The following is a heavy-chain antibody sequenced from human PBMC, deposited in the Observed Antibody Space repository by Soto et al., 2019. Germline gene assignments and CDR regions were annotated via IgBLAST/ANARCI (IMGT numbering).Heavy chain of an antibody. CDR2: ISYRGTT. Sequence: SETLSLTCTVSAGSISSYYWSWIRQPPGKGLEWIGYISYRGTTTYNPSLKSRVTISVDTSKNQFSLKLSSVTAADTAVYYCAREGGYYDFWSGQYQPDAFDIWGQGTMVTVSS. CDR3: AREGGYYDFWSGQYQPDAFDI. J-gene: IGHJ3*02. V-gene: IGHV4-59*12. D-gene: IGHD3-3*01. CDR1: AGSISSYY.